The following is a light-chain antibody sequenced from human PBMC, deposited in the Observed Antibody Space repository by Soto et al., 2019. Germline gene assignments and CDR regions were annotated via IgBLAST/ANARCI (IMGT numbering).Light chain of an antibody. V-gene: IGKV4-1*01. Sequence: DIVMTQSPDSLAVSLGERATINCKSSQSVLYSSNNKKYLAWYQQKPGQPPKLLIYWASTRESGVPDRFSGSWSGTDFTLTISSLQAEDVAVYCCQQYYSTPQTFGQGTKVEIK. CDR1: QSVLYSSNNKKY. CDR2: WAS. J-gene: IGKJ1*01. CDR3: QQYYSTPQT.